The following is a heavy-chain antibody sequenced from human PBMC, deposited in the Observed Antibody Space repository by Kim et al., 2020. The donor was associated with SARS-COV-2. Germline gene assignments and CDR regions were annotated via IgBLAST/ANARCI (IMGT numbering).Heavy chain of an antibody. V-gene: IGHV4-34*01. D-gene: IGHD3-3*01. CDR2: INHSGST. Sequence: SETLSLTCAVYGGSFSGYYWSWIRQPPGKGLEWIGEINHSGSTNYNPSLKSRVTISVDTSKNQFSLKLSSVTAADTAVYYCARVGGLKLRFLEWLLSDDVFDIWGQGTMVTVSS. CDR3: ARVGGLKLRFLEWLLSDDVFDI. CDR1: GGSFSGYY. J-gene: IGHJ3*02.